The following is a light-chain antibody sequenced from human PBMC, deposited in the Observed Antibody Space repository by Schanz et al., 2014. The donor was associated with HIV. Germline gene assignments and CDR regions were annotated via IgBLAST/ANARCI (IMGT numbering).Light chain of an antibody. J-gene: IGLJ2*01. Sequence: QSALTQPSSVSGSPGQSITISCTGTSSDVGGYNSFSFSHPHPVPAPKLMIYDVSNRPSGVSNRFSGSKSGNTASLTISGLQAEDEADDYCSSYTSSSTLVFGGGTKLTVL. V-gene: IGLV2-14*03. CDR2: DVS. CDR1: SSDVGGYNS. CDR3: SSYTSSSTLV.